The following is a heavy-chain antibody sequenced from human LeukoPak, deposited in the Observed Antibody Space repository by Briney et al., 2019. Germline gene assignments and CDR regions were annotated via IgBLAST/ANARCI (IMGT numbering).Heavy chain of an antibody. J-gene: IGHJ4*02. CDR1: RFTFSSYS. V-gene: IGHV3-21*04. CDR3: ARGRAMVIIDY. Sequence: GGSLRLSCAASRFTFSSYSMNWVRQAPGKGLEWVSSISSSGSYIYYADSVKGRFTISRDNAKNSLYLQMNSLRAEDTAVYYCARGRAMVIIDYWGQGTLVTVSS. CDR2: ISSSGSYI. D-gene: IGHD5-18*01.